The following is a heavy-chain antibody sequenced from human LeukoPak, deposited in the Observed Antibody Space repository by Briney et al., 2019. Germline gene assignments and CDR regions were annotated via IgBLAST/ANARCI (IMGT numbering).Heavy chain of an antibody. D-gene: IGHD5-12*01. J-gene: IGHJ6*02. V-gene: IGHV5-51*01. CDR2: IYPGDSDT. CDR3: ASLSGYDWRYYYSGMDV. Sequence: GESLQISFKGSGYNFTSYWIGWVRQMPGKGLEWMGIIYPGDSDTRYSPSFQGQVTISADKSNSTAYLQWSSQKASDTAMYYCASLSGYDWRYYYSGMDVWGQGTTVTVSS. CDR1: GYNFTSYW.